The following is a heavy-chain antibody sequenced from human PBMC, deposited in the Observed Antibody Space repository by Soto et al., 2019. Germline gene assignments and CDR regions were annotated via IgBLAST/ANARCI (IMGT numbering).Heavy chain of an antibody. CDR3: AHYTVDTYMDV. CDR1: GFSLSTSGVG. CDR2: LYWDGDR. V-gene: IGHV2-5*02. J-gene: IGHJ6*03. D-gene: IGHD4-4*01. Sequence: QITLRESGPTLVKATQTLTLTCSFSGFSLSTSGVGVGWIRQPPGKALEWLALLYWDGDRRYSPSLNSRLTINKDTSKNQVVLTITNMDPVDTGTYYCAHYTVDTYMDVWGKGTTVTVSS.